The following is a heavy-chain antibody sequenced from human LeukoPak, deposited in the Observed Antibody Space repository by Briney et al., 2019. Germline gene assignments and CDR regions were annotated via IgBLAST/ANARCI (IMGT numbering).Heavy chain of an antibody. CDR3: ARGRYCSSSSCSRFDP. V-gene: IGHV1-2*02. J-gene: IGHJ5*02. Sequence: VASVKVSCKASGYTFTGYYMHWVRQPPGQGLEWMGWINPNSGGTNYAQKFQGRVTMTRDTSISTAYMELSRLRSDDTAVYYCARGRYCSSSSCSRFDPWGQGTLVTVSS. CDR1: GYTFTGYY. CDR2: INPNSGGT. D-gene: IGHD2-2*01.